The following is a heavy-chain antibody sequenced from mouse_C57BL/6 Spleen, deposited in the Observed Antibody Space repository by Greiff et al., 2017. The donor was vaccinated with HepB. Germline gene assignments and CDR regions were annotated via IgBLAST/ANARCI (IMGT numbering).Heavy chain of an antibody. CDR3: ARSPPYDDVFAY. CDR2: INPNNGGT. CDR1: GYTFTDYN. D-gene: IGHD2-4*01. J-gene: IGHJ3*01. V-gene: IGHV1-18*01. Sequence: EVQLQQSGPELVKPGASVKIPCKASGYTFTDYNMDWVKQSHGKSLEWIGDINPNNGGTIYNQKFKGKATLTVDKSSSTAYMELRSLTSEDTAVYYCARSPPYDDVFAYWGQGTLVTVAA.